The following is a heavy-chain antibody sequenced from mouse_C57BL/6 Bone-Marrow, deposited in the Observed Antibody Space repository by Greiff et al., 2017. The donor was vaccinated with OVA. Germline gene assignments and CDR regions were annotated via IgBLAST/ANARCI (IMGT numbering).Heavy chain of an antibody. J-gene: IGHJ4*01. CDR1: GFTFSDFY. CDR3: ARDATTVGYYAMDY. Sequence: EVMLVESGGGLVQSGRSLRLSCATSGFTFSDFYMEWVRQAPGKGLEWIAASRNKANDYTTEYSASVKGRFIVSRDTSQSILYLQMNALRAEDTAIYYCARDATTVGYYAMDYWGQGTSVTVSS. V-gene: IGHV7-1*01. CDR2: SRNKANDYTT. D-gene: IGHD1-1*01.